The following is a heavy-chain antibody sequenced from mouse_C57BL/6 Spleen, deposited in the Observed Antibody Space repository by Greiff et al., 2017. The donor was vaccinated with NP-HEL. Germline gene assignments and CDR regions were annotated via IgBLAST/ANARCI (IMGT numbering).Heavy chain of an antibody. Sequence: EVMLVESGGGLVKPGGSLKLSCAASGFTFSDYGMHWVRQAPEKGLEWVAYISSGSSTIYYADTVKGRFTISRDNAKNTLFLQMTSLRSEDTAMYYCARDYYGSSWGYFDYWGQGTTLTVSS. CDR3: ARDYYGSSWGYFDY. D-gene: IGHD1-1*01. V-gene: IGHV5-17*01. CDR1: GFTFSDYG. J-gene: IGHJ2*01. CDR2: ISSGSSTI.